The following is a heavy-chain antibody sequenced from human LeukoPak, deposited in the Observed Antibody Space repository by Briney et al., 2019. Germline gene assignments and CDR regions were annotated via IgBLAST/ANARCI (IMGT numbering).Heavy chain of an antibody. D-gene: IGHD3-10*01. V-gene: IGHV3-23*01. CDR1: GFTFSSYA. J-gene: IGHJ6*04. Sequence: GGSLRLSCAASGFTFSSYAMSWVRQAPGKGLEWVSAISGSGGSTYYADSVKGRFTISRDNSKNTLYLQTNSLRAEDTAVYYCAKEIYGSGSDNYYYYYGMDVWGKGTTVTVSS. CDR2: ISGSGGST. CDR3: AKEIYGSGSDNYYYYYGMDV.